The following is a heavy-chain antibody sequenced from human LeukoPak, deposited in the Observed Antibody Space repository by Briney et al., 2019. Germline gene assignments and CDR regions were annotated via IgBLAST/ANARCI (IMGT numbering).Heavy chain of an antibody. V-gene: IGHV3-23*01. CDR2: ISGSGGNT. D-gene: IGHD1-26*01. CDR1: GFTYNNYA. Sequence: GGSLRLSFAASGFTYNNYALSGVRQTPGKGLEWVAAISGSGGNTYYADSVKGRFAISRDNSKNTLYLQMNSLRAEETALYYCARDQTGYSGSYSDYWGQGTLVTVSS. CDR3: ARDQTGYSGSYSDY. J-gene: IGHJ4*03.